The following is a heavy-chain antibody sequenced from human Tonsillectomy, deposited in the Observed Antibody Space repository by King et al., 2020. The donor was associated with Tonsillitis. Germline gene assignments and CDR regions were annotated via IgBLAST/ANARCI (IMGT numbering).Heavy chain of an antibody. Sequence: VQLVESGGGVVQPGRSLRLACAASGFTFSHFGMYWVRQAPDSGLEWAAFVSYDGSQTYYGDSVKGRFTIYRDNSKNTVYLQMKSRGSEDTAVYYWAKGFEVAGLPYAMNVWGQGTTVTVSS. J-gene: IGHJ6*02. CDR2: VSYDGSQT. D-gene: IGHD2-15*01. CDR3: AKGFEVAGLPYAMNV. V-gene: IGHV3-30*18. CDR1: GFTFSHFG.